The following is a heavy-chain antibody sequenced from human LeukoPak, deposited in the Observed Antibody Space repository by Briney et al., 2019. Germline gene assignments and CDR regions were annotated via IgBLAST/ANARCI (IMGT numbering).Heavy chain of an antibody. D-gene: IGHD6-13*01. Sequence: HPGGSLRLSCAASGFTFHDHTMHWVRQGPGKRLEWVALITWDGDVTHYADSVKGRFTISRDNGKNSLFLQMNSVTTEDTALYYCTKDAAYSSSWFGYFDYWGQGTLVTVSS. CDR1: GFTFHDHT. J-gene: IGHJ4*02. CDR3: TKDAAYSSSWFGYFDY. CDR2: ITWDGDVT. V-gene: IGHV3-43*01.